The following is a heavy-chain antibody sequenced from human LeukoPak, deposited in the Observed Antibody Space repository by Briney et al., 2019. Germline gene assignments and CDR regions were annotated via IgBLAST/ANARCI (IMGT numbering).Heavy chain of an antibody. J-gene: IGHJ5*02. CDR1: GYTFTGYY. V-gene: IGHV1-2*02. Sequence: VASVKVSCKASGYTFTGYYMHWVRQAPGQGLEWMGWINPNSGGTNYAQKFQGRVTMTRDTSISTAYMELSRLRSDDTAVYYCARGSGYRNHWFDPWGQGTLVTVSS. D-gene: IGHD3-3*01. CDR3: ARGSGYRNHWFDP. CDR2: INPNSGGT.